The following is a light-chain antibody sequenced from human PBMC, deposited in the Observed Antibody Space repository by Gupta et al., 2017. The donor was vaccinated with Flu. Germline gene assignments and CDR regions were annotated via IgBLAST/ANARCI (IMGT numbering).Light chain of an antibody. J-gene: IGLJ3*02. CDR2: EVS. CDR3: SSYAGSNKGV. Sequence: SVTISCTGGSSDVGGYNYVFWYQQDPGKAPKLMIYEVSKRPSGVPDRFSGSKSGNTASLTVSGLQAEDEADYYCSSYAGSNKGVFGGGTKLTVL. CDR1: SSDVGGYNY. V-gene: IGLV2-8*01.